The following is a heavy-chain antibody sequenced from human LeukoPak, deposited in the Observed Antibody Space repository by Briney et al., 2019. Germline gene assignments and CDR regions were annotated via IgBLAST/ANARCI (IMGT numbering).Heavy chain of an antibody. CDR3: AKDSGAPVDY. V-gene: IGHV3-23*01. Sequence: RRSLSFSCAPSGFTATNYYISWVRPAPEKGLGWVSAISGSGGSTYYADSVKGRFTISRDNPKNTLYLQMNSLRAEDTGVYYCAKDSGAPVDYWGQGTLVTVSS. D-gene: IGHD7-27*01. CDR2: ISGSGGST. CDR1: GFTATNYY. J-gene: IGHJ4*02.